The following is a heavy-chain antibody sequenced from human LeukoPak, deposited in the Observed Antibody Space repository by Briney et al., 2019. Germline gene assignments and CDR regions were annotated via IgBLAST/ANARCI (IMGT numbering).Heavy chain of an antibody. CDR2: IYTSGST. D-gene: IGHD3-22*01. J-gene: IGHJ4*02. CDR1: GGSISSGSYY. V-gene: IGHV4-61*02. CDR3: ARASGYYYGDLDY. Sequence: SQTLSLTCTVSGGSISSGSYYWSWIRQPAGKGLEWIGRIYTSGSTNYNPSLKSRVTISVDTSKNQFSLKLSSVTAADTAVYYCARASGYYYGDLDYWGQGTLVTVSS.